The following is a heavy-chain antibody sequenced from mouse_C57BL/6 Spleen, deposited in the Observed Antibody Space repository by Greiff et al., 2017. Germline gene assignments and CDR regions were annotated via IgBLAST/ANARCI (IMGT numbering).Heavy chain of an antibody. V-gene: IGHV5-12*01. Sequence: EVKLMESGGGLVQPGGSLKLSCAASGFTFSDYYMYWVRQTPEKRLEWVAYISNGGGSTYYPDTVKGRFTISRDNAKNTLYLQMSRLKSEDTAMYYCARQGYDYDGGGFDYWGQGTTLTVSS. J-gene: IGHJ2*01. CDR3: ARQGYDYDGGGFDY. D-gene: IGHD2-4*01. CDR2: ISNGGGST. CDR1: GFTFSDYY.